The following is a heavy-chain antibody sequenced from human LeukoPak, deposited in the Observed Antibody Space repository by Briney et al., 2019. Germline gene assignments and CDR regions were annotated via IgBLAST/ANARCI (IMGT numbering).Heavy chain of an antibody. V-gene: IGHV3-66*01. CDR1: GFTFSSYS. CDR3: ARAPSNAHFDY. Sequence: GGSLRLSCAASGFTFSSYSMSWVRQAPGKGLEWVSLIYSGGSTYYADSVKGRFTISRDNSNNTVYLQMNSLRAEDTAVYYCARAPSNAHFDYWGQGTLVTVSS. CDR2: IYSGGST. J-gene: IGHJ4*02. D-gene: IGHD3-3*02.